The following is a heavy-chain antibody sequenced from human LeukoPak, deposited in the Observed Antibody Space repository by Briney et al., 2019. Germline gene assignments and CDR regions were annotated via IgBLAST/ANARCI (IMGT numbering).Heavy chain of an antibody. D-gene: IGHD3-16*01. Sequence: PGGSLRLSCAASGFTFSSYVMSWVRQAPGKGLVWVSGIRKDGTSTGYADSVQGRFSISRETDKNTVYLQMNSLRPDDTGVYFCARGNWGPEFWGQGTLVTVSS. CDR1: GFTFSSYV. CDR2: IRKDGTST. V-gene: IGHV3-74*01. J-gene: IGHJ4*02. CDR3: ARGNWGPEF.